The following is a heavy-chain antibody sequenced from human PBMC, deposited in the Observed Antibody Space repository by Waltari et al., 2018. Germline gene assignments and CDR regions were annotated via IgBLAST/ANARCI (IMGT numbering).Heavy chain of an antibody. V-gene: IGHV3-30*09. CDR3: TRNLMPFDFWSGGDGLNA. J-gene: IGHJ3*01. Sequence: QVQLVESGGGVVQPGRSLRLSCAASGFDFNNYAIHWVRQAPGKGLEWVAVMSYVGKNEYYADSVKGRFAISRDNSKNTLYLQMNSLRTEDTALYYCTRNLMPFDFWSGGDGLNAWGQGTMVTVSS. D-gene: IGHD3-3*01. CDR1: GFDFNNYA. CDR2: MSYVGKNE.